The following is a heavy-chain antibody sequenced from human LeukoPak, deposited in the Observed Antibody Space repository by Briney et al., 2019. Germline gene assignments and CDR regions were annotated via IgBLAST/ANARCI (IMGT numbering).Heavy chain of an antibody. CDR2: IYHSGST. Sequence: PSETLSLTCTVSGDSISSYYWSWIRQPPGKGLEWIGYIYHSGSTNYNPSLKSRVTISADTSKDQFSLKLASVTAADTPVYYCATGYSSTWYYFDYWGQGTLVTVSS. CDR3: ATGYSSTWYYFDY. CDR1: GDSISSYY. D-gene: IGHD6-13*01. J-gene: IGHJ4*02. V-gene: IGHV4-59*01.